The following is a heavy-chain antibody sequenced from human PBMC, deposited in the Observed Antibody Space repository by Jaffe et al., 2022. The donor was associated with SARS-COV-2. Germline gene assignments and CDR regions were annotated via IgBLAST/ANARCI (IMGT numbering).Heavy chain of an antibody. CDR2: INAGNGNT. J-gene: IGHJ4*02. CDR3: AREQLVTGDSCYAY. CDR1: GYTFTSYA. Sequence: QVQLVQSGAEVKKPGASVKVSCKTSGYTFTSYAMHWVRQAPGQRLEWMGWINAGNGNTKYSQKLQGRVTIATDTSASTVYMELSSLRSEDTALYYCAREQLVTGDSCYAYWGQGTLVTVSS. V-gene: IGHV1-3*01. D-gene: IGHD2-15*01.